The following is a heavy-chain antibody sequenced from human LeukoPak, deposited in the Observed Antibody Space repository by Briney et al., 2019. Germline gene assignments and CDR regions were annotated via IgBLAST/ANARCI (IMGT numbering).Heavy chain of an antibody. Sequence: GGSLRLSCATSGFTLSSYSMNWVRQAPGKGLEWVSSISSSSSYIYYADSVKGRFTISRDNAKNSLYLQMNSLRAEDTAVYYCARDSGYCSGGSCDAYRGQGTLVTVSS. V-gene: IGHV3-21*01. J-gene: IGHJ4*02. CDR3: ARDSGYCSGGSCDAY. D-gene: IGHD2-15*01. CDR1: GFTLSSYS. CDR2: ISSSSSYI.